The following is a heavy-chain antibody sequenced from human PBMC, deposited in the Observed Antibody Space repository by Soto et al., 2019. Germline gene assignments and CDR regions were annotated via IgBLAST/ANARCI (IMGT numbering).Heavy chain of an antibody. D-gene: IGHD2-2*01. CDR3: ARSHTEVVPSPSKHPPNNCFDP. V-gene: IGHV1-3*01. CDR2: INAGSGNT. Sequence: QVQLVQSGAEVKKPGASVKVSCKASGYIFTNYAMHWVRQAPGQRLEWMGWINAGSGNTRYSQKFQGRVTITRDTSATTLYMELSSLRSEDTAVYYCARSHTEVVPSPSKHPPNNCFDPWGQGTLVTVSS. CDR1: GYIFTNYA. J-gene: IGHJ5*02.